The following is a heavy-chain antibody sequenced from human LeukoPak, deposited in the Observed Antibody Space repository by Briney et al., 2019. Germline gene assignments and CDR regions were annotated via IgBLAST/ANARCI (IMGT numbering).Heavy chain of an antibody. CDR3: TTWVGAHFDF. V-gene: IGHV3-23*01. CDR1: GFTFSGYA. D-gene: IGHD1-26*01. CDR2: INAFGAST. Sequence: PGGSLRLSCAASGFTFSGYAMSWVRQAPGKGLEWVSSINAFGASTYYADSVKGRFTISRDNSKNTLYLQMSSLRGEDTAVYFCTTWVGAHFDFWGQGTLVTVSS. J-gene: IGHJ4*02.